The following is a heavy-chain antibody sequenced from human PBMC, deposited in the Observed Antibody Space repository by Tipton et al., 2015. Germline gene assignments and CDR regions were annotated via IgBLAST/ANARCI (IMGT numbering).Heavy chain of an antibody. CDR3: ARHKDSGTCPLDY. CDR1: GGSISNNY. CDR2: IFYSGDT. Sequence: TLSLNYTVSGGSISNNYWGWIRQPPGKGLEYIGNIFYSGDTNYNPSLKSRVSMSVDTSKNQISLTLTSVTAADTAVYYCARHKDSGTCPLDYWGQGTLVTVSS. V-gene: IGHV4-59*13. D-gene: IGHD3-10*01. J-gene: IGHJ4*02.